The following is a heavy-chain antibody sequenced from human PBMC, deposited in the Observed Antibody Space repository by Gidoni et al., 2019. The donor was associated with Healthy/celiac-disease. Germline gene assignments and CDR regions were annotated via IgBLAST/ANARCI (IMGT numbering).Heavy chain of an antibody. CDR3: AKQRVTTHFDY. CDR2: ISYDGSNK. Sequence: QVQLVASGGGVVQPARSLRLFCSASGFTFSSYGMHWVRQAPGKGLEWVAVISYDGSNKYYADSVKGRFTISRDNSKNTLYLQMNSLRAEDTAVYYCAKQRVTTHFDYWGQGTLVTVSS. CDR1: GFTFSSYG. J-gene: IGHJ4*02. V-gene: IGHV3-30*18. D-gene: IGHD4-17*01.